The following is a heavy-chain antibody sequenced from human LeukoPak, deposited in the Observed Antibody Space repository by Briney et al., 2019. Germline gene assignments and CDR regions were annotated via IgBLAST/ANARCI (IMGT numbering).Heavy chain of an antibody. Sequence: ASVKVSCKTSGYTFTSYDLNWVRQATGQGLEWMGWVNPNNGNTGYAQKFQGRVTMTMDPSISTAYMELSSLRSEDTAVYYCARRSDDYDSSAYYHWGQGTLVTVSS. J-gene: IGHJ4*02. CDR3: ARRSDDYDSSAYYH. CDR1: GYTFTSYD. CDR2: VNPNNGNT. D-gene: IGHD3-22*01. V-gene: IGHV1-8*01.